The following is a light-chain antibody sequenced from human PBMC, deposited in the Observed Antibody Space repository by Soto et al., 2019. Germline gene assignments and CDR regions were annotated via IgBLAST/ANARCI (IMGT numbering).Light chain of an antibody. Sequence: QSVLTQPPSASASLGASVTLTCTLSSGYSNYKVDWYQQRPGKGPRFVMRVGTGGIVGSKGDGIPDRFSVLGSGLNRYLTIKNIKEEDESDYHGGADHGSGSKLVRVVFGGGTKLTVL. CDR1: SGYSNYK. J-gene: IGLJ2*01. CDR2: VGTGGIVG. V-gene: IGLV9-49*01. CDR3: GADHGSGSKLVRVV.